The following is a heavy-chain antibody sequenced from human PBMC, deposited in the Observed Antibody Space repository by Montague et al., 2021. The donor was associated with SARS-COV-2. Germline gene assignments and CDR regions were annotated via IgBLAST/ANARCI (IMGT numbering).Heavy chain of an antibody. J-gene: IGHJ2*01. CDR2: IYHSGST. V-gene: IGHV4-4*02. D-gene: IGHD3-10*01. CDR3: AREFRTYGYGGQYWYFDL. Sequence: SETLSLTCAVSGGSISSSHWWSWVRQPPGKGLEWIGEIYHSGSTNYNPSLKSRVTTSIDKSKNQSSLKLSSVTAADTAVYYCAREFRTYGYGGQYWYFDLWGRGTLVTVSS. CDR1: GGSISSSHW.